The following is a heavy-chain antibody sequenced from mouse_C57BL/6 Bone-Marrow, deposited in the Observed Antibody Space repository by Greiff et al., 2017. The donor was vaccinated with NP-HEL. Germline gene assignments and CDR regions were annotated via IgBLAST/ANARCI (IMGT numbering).Heavy chain of an antibody. Sequence: DVKLQESGGDLVKPGGSLKLSCAASGFTFSSYGMSWVRQTPDKRLEWVATISSGGSYTYYLDSVKGRFTISRDNAKNTLYLQMSSLKSEDTAMYYCARRGTRDFYAMDYWGQGTSVTVSS. CDR1: GFTFSSYG. J-gene: IGHJ4*01. CDR2: ISSGGSYT. CDR3: ARRGTRDFYAMDY. V-gene: IGHV5-6*02. D-gene: IGHD3-3*01.